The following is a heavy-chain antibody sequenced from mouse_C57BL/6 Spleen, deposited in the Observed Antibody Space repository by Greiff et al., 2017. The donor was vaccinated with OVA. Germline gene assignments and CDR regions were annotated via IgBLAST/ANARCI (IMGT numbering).Heavy chain of an antibody. CDR1: GYAFSSSW. Sequence: QVQLQQSGPELVKPGASVKISCKASGYAFSSSWMNWVKQRPGKGLEWIGRIYPGDGDTNYNGKFKGKATLTADKSSSTAYMQLSSLTSEDSAVYCCARPHYYGSSPYAMDYWGQGTSVTVSS. J-gene: IGHJ4*01. CDR3: ARPHYYGSSPYAMDY. CDR2: IYPGDGDT. V-gene: IGHV1-82*01. D-gene: IGHD1-1*01.